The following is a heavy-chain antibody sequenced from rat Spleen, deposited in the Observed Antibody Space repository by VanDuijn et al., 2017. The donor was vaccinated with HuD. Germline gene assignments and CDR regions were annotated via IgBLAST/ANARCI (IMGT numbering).Heavy chain of an antibody. CDR2: ISTGGGYT. V-gene: IGHV5S13*01. CDR1: GFTFSDYG. CDR3: VRQDTSGFPNWFAY. D-gene: IGHD4-4*01. J-gene: IGHJ3*01. Sequence: EVQLVESGGGLVQPGRSLKLSCAASGFTFSDYGVAWVRQAPTTGLEWVATISTGGGYTYYRDSVKGRFTISRDNAKNTQYLQMDSLRSEDTATYYCVRQDTSGFPNWFAYWGQGTLVTVSS.